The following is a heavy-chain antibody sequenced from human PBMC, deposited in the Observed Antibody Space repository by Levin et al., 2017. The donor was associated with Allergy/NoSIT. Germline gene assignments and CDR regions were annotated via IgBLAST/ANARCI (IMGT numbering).Heavy chain of an antibody. V-gene: IGHV4-59*01. CDR1: GGSISNNY. CDR3: ARVGEYMLTTVTKTYYYFYMDV. D-gene: IGHD4-11*01. CDR2: FYHSGST. J-gene: IGHJ6*03. Sequence: SQTLSLTCSVSGGSISNNYWSWIRQPPGKGLEWIGYFYHSGSTNHNSSLASRVTISGDTSKNQFSLKLSSLSAADTAVYYCARVGEYMLTTVTKTYYYFYMDVWGKGTAVTVSS.